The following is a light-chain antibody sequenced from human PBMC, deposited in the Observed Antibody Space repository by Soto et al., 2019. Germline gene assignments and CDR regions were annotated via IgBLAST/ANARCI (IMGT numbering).Light chain of an antibody. Sequence: AIQMTQSPSSLSASVGDRVSITCRASQGIGSHLGWYQQKPGKAPTLLISAASSLHSGVPSRFSGSGSGADFTLTITSLQPEDVATDFYLQDNSSPYTFGPGTKLEIK. V-gene: IGKV1-6*01. CDR3: LQDNSSPYT. CDR2: AAS. CDR1: QGIGSH. J-gene: IGKJ2*01.